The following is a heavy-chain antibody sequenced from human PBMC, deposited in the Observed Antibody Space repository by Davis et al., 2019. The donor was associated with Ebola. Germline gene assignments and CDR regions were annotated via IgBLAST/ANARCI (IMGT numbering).Heavy chain of an antibody. CDR3: ARGGPIMITFGGVIDYDY. CDR2: INPSGGST. CDR1: GYTFTGYY. V-gene: IGHV1-46*01. Sequence: ASVKVSCKASGYTFTGYYMHWVRQAPGQGLEWMGIINPSGGSTSYAQKFQGRVTMTRDTSTSTVYMELSSLRSEDTAVYYCARGGPIMITFGGVIDYDYWGQGTLVTVSS. J-gene: IGHJ4*02. D-gene: IGHD3-16*02.